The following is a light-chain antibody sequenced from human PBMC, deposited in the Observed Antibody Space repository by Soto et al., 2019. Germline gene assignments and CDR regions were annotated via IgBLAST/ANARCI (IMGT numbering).Light chain of an antibody. Sequence: QSALTQPASVSGSPGQSITISCTGTSSDVGGYNYVSWYQQHPGXXXXXXXYEVXXXXSXVXXXXXXSXXXXXXXXXXXXLXAEDEADYYCSSYTTSSTHWVFGGGTKLTVL. J-gene: IGLJ3*02. CDR2: EVX. CDR1: SSDVGGYNY. CDR3: SSYTTSSTHWV. V-gene: IGLV2-14*01.